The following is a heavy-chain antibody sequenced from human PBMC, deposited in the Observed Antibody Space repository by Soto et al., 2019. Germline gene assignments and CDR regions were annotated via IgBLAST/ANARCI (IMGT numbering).Heavy chain of an antibody. Sequence: QVQLVQSGAEVKKPGASVKVSCKASGYTFTSYGISWVRQAPEQGLEWMGWISAYKGNTNYAQKLQGRVTMTTDTPTSTAYMELRSLRSDDTAVYYCARDPPPPARHYYYYYGMDVWGQGTTVTVSS. J-gene: IGHJ6*02. CDR3: ARDPPPPARHYYYYYGMDV. V-gene: IGHV1-18*01. D-gene: IGHD2-2*01. CDR2: ISAYKGNT. CDR1: GYTFTSYG.